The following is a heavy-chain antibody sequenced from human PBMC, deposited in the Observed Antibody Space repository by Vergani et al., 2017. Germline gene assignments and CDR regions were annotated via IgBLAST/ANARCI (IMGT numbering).Heavy chain of an antibody. CDR1: GFPFSSYA. J-gene: IGHJ4*02. V-gene: IGHV3-30-3*01. CDR2: ISYDGSNK. D-gene: IGHD2-2*01. Sequence: QVQLVESGGGVVQPGRSLRLSCAASGFPFSSYAMHWVRQAPGKGLEWVAVISYDGSNKYYADSVKGRFTISRDNSKNTLYLQMTSLRAEDTAVYYCASYCSSTSCYWGDYWGQGTLVTVSS. CDR3: ASYCSSTSCYWGDY.